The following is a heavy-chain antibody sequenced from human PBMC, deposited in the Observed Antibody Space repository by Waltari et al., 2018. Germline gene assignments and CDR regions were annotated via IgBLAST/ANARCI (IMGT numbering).Heavy chain of an antibody. CDR3: ARDQTSIVATTFSPNNWFDP. D-gene: IGHD5-12*01. Sequence: WVAVISYDGSNKYYGDSLKGRFTISRDNSKNTLYLQMNSLRAEDTAVYYCARDQTSIVATTFSPNNWFDPWGQGTLVTISS. J-gene: IGHJ5*02. V-gene: IGHV3-30*01. CDR2: ISYDGSNK.